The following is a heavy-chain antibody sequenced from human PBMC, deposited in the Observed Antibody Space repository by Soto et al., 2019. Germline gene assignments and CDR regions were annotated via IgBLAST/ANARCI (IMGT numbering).Heavy chain of an antibody. J-gene: IGHJ2*01. V-gene: IGHV3-21*01. CDR3: ASGYSSGSYWYFDL. CDR1: GFTFSSDS. CDR2: ISSSSSYI. Sequence: GSLRLSCSASGFTFSSDSMNWGRPAPGKGLEWVSSISSSSSYIYYADSVKGRFTISRDNAKNSLYLQMNSLRADDTAVYYCASGYSSGSYWYFDLWGRGTLVTVSS. D-gene: IGHD6-25*01.